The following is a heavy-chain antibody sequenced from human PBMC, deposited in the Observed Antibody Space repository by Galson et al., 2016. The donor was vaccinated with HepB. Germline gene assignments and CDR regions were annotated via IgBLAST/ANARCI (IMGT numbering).Heavy chain of an antibody. CDR2: LSYDGSNE. Sequence: SLRLSCAVSGFTFSRYVMYWVRQAPGKGLEWVAVLSYDGSNEYYADSVKGRFTISRDNSKNTLYVQMNSLRAEDMAVYYCAKSGKHLWSIDYWGQGALVTVSS. D-gene: IGHD5-18*01. CDR3: AKSGKHLWSIDY. V-gene: IGHV3-30-3*01. J-gene: IGHJ4*02. CDR1: GFTFSRYV.